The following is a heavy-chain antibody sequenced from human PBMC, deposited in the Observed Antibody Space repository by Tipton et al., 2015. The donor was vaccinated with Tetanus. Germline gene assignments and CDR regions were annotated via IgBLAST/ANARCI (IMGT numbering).Heavy chain of an antibody. CDR1: GGSISSGDYY. J-gene: IGHJ6*02. CDR2: IYYSGST. D-gene: IGHD3-10*01. Sequence: LRLSCTVSGGSISSGDYYWSWIRQPPGKGLEWIGYIYYSGSTYYNPSLKSRVTISVDTSKNQFSLKLSSVTAADTAVYYCAGSESYYYYGMDVWGQGTTVTVSS. V-gene: IGHV4-30-4*01. CDR3: AGSESYYYYGMDV.